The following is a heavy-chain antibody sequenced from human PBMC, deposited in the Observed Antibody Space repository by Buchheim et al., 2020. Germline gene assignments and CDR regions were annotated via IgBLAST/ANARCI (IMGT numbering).Heavy chain of an antibody. CDR2: ISGGGGST. Sequence: EVQLLESGGGLVQPGGSLRLSCAASGFTFSSYAMRWVRQAPGKGLEWVSAISGGGGSTYYADSVKGRFTISRDNSKNTLYLQMNRRRADDTAGYYCAKEEGRSGWSYYFDYWGQGNL. CDR3: AKEEGRSGWSYYFDY. D-gene: IGHD6-19*01. J-gene: IGHJ4*02. V-gene: IGHV3-23*01. CDR1: GFTFSSYA.